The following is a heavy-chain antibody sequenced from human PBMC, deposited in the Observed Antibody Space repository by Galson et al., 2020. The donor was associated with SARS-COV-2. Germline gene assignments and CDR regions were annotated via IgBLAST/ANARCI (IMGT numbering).Heavy chain of an antibody. V-gene: IGHV3-11*06. Sequence: GESLKISCAASGFTFSDYYMSWLRQAPGKGLEWLSYMSGSRSYTSYADSVKGRFTISRDNPKNSLYLQMNDLRAEDTAVYFCAGSGRDCSGGICDGAEYLQQWGQGALVTVSS. D-gene: IGHD2-15*01. CDR1: GFTFSDYY. CDR3: AGSGRDCSGGICDGAEYLQQ. J-gene: IGHJ1*01. CDR2: MSGSRSYT.